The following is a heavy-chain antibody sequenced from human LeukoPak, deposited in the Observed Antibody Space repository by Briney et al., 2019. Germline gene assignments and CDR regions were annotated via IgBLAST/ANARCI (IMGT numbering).Heavy chain of an antibody. J-gene: IGHJ5*02. Sequence: ESGPTLVKATQTLTLTCTFSGFSLSTSGVGVGWIRQPPGKALEWLALIYWDDDKRYSPSLKSRLTITKDTSKNQVVLTMTNMDPVDTATYYSALGLQGLWFDPWGQGTLVTVSS. CDR3: ALGLQGLWFDP. V-gene: IGHV2-5*02. CDR2: IYWDDDK. D-gene: IGHD4-11*01. CDR1: GFSLSTSGVG.